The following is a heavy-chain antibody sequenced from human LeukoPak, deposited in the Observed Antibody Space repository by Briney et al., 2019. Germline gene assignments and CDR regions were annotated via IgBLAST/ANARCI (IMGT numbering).Heavy chain of an antibody. CDR3: ARELPFDY. V-gene: IGHV3-7*01. D-gene: IGHD2-15*01. J-gene: IGHJ4*02. CDR1: GFTFSTYW. Sequence: GGSLSLSCTVSGFTFSTYWMSWVRQAPGKGLERVANIEHDGSTKFYLDSVKGRFTISRDNAKNTLYLQMNSLRAEDAAMYYCARELPFDYWGQGTLVTVSS. CDR2: IEHDGSTK.